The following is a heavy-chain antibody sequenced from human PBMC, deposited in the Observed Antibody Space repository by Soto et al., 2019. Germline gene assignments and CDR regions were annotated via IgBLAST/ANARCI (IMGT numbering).Heavy chain of an antibody. J-gene: IGHJ4*02. CDR3: AKTLIAVAGPFDY. CDR1: GFTFSSYG. CDR2: ISYDGSNK. V-gene: IGHV3-30*18. Sequence: GGSLRLSCAASGFTFSSYGMHWVRQAPGKGLEWVAVISYDGSNKYYADSVKGRFTISRDNSKNTLYLQMNSLRAEDTAVYYCAKTLIAVAGPFDYWGQGTLVTVSS. D-gene: IGHD6-19*01.